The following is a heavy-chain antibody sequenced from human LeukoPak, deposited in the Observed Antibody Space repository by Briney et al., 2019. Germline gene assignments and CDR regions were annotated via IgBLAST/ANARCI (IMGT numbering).Heavy chain of an antibody. CDR3: VRRYYEYNVYDCHFDF. CDR2: ISDDGSIT. J-gene: IGHJ4*02. V-gene: IGHV3-74*03. D-gene: IGHD5/OR15-5a*01. CDR1: GFTFSRDW. Sequence: GGSLRLSCAASGFTFSRDWMHWVRQAPGKGLVWVSRISDDGSITTYADSVQGRFTISRDNAKSTVFLQMNSLRVEDTAVYFCVRRYYEYNVYDCHFDFWGQGTLVTVSS.